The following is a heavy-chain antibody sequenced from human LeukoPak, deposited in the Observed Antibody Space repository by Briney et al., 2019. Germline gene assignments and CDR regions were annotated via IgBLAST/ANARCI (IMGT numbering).Heavy chain of an antibody. CDR2: IIPIFGTA. D-gene: IGHD1-26*01. CDR3: ARDSELLGGKGAFDI. CDR1: GGTFSSYA. V-gene: IGHV1-69*05. Sequence: SVKVSCKASGGTFSSYAISWVRQAPGQGLEWMGGIIPIFGTANYAQKFQGRVTITTDESTSTAYMELSSLRSEDTAVYYCARDSELLGGKGAFDIWGRGTMVTVSS. J-gene: IGHJ3*02.